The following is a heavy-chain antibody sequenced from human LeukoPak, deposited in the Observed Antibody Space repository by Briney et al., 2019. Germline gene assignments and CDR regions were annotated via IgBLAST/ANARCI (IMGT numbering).Heavy chain of an antibody. J-gene: IGHJ6*02. CDR1: GYTFTSYY. CDR3: ARDSTVVPAAIFYYYYGMDV. V-gene: IGHV1-46*01. D-gene: IGHD2-2*01. CDR2: INPSGGST. Sequence: ASVKVSCKASGYTFTSYYMHWVRQAPGQGLEWMGIINPSGGSTSYAQKFQGRVTMTRDTSTSTVYMELSSLRSEDTAVYYCARDSTVVPAAIFYYYYGMDVWGQGTTVTVSS.